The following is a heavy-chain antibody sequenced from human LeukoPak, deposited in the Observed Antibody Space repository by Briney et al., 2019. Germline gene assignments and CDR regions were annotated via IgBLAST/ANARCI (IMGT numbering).Heavy chain of an antibody. Sequence: GGSLRLSCAASGFTFSSYWMSWVRQAPGKGLEWVANIKQDGSEKYYVDSVKGRFTIPRDNAKNSLYLQMNSLRAEDTAVYYCARFVDTEYFDYWGQGTLVTVSS. CDR1: GFTFSSYW. CDR3: ARFVDTEYFDY. D-gene: IGHD5-18*01. V-gene: IGHV3-7*01. J-gene: IGHJ4*02. CDR2: IKQDGSEK.